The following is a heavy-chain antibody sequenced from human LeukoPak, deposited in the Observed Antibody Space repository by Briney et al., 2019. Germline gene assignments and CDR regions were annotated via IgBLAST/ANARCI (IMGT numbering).Heavy chain of an antibody. CDR2: IEQDGSDE. Sequence: GGSLRLSCAASGFIFNNYWMSWVRQAPGKGLEWVANIEQDGSDEYYVDSVKGRFTISRDDAKNSLYLQMNSLRAEDSAMYYCARGSGSCGYWGQGTLVTVSS. CDR3: ARGSGSCGY. V-gene: IGHV3-7*03. CDR1: GFIFNNYW. D-gene: IGHD3-10*01. J-gene: IGHJ4*02.